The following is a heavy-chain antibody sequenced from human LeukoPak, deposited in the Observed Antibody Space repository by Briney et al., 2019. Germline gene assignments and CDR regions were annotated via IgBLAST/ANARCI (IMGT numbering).Heavy chain of an antibody. V-gene: IGHV4-61*01. CDR1: GGSVSSGSYY. J-gene: IGHJ3*02. CDR3: ARDRHNYYDSSGFPVNDAFDI. Sequence: PSGTLSLTCTVSGGSVSSGSYYWSWIRQPPGKGLEWIGYIYYSGSTNYNPSLKSRVTISVDTSKNQFSLKLSSVTAADTAVYYSARDRHNYYDSSGFPVNDAFDIWGQGTMVTVSS. CDR2: IYYSGST. D-gene: IGHD3-22*01.